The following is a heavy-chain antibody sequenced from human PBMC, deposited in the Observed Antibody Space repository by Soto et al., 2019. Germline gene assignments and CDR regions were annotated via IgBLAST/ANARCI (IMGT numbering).Heavy chain of an antibody. CDR1: GGTFSSYA. CDR2: IIPIFGTA. J-gene: IGHJ4*02. V-gene: IGHV1-69*01. Sequence: QVPLVQSGAEVKKPGSSVKVSCKASGGTFSSYAISWVRQAPGQGLEWMGGIIPIFGTANYAQKFQGRVTITADESTSTAYMELSSLRSEDTAVYYCARVPTYVSTSGYYFDYWGQGTLVTVSS. CDR3: ARVPTYVSTSGYYFDY. D-gene: IGHD2-2*01.